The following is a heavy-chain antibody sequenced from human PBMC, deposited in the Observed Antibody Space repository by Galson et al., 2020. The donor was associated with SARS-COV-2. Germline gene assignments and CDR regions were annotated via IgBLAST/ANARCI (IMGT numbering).Heavy chain of an antibody. CDR2: IRSKANSYAT. D-gene: IGHD3-10*02. CDR1: GFTFSGSA. CDR3: TRRAYYYVDWFDP. Sequence: GESLKISCAASGFTFSGSAMHWVRQASGKGLEWVGRIRSKANSYATAYAASVKGRFTISRDDSENTAYLQMNSLKTEDTAVYYCTRRAYYYVDWFDPWGQGTLVTVSS. V-gene: IGHV3-73*01. J-gene: IGHJ5*02.